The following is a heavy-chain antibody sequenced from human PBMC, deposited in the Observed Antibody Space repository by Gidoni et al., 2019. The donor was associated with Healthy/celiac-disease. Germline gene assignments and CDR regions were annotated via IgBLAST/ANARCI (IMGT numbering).Heavy chain of an antibody. Sequence: QVQLVQSGAEVKKPGASVTVSCKASGYTFTGYYMHWVRQAPGQGLEWMGWINPNSGGTNYALKFQGRVTMTRDTSISTAYMELSRLRSDDTAVYYCARGSSTLVMGMDVWGQGTTVTVSS. CDR3: ARGSSTLVMGMDV. D-gene: IGHD2-2*01. J-gene: IGHJ6*02. CDR1: GYTFTGYY. V-gene: IGHV1-2*02. CDR2: INPNSGGT.